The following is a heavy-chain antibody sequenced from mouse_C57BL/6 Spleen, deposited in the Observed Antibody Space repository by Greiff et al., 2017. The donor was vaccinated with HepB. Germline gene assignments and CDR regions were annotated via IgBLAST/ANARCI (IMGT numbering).Heavy chain of an antibody. CDR3: ARRGWGFDY. J-gene: IGHJ2*01. Sequence: QVQLQQSGAELVRPGTSVKVSCKASGYAFTNYLIEWVKQRPGQGLEWIGVINPGSGGTNYNKKFKGKATLTADKSSSTAYMQLSSLTSEDSAVYCCARRGWGFDYWGQGTTLTVSS. CDR2: INPGSGGT. CDR1: GYAFTNYL. D-gene: IGHD3-3*01. V-gene: IGHV1-54*01.